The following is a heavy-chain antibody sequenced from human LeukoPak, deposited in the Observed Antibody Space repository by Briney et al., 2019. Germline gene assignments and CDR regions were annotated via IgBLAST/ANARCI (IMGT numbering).Heavy chain of an antibody. Sequence: SETLSLTCTVSGGSISSYYWSWIRQPPGKGLEWIGYIYYSGSTNYNPSLKSRVTISVDTSKNQFSLKLSSVTAADTAVYYCARARAILLDYWGQGTLVTVSS. CDR2: IYYSGST. V-gene: IGHV4-59*01. CDR3: ARARAILLDY. J-gene: IGHJ4*02. CDR1: GGSISSYY.